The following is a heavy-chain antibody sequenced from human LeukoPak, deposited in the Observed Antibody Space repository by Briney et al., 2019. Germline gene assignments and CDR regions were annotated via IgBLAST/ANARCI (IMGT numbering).Heavy chain of an antibody. CDR2: ISGSGGST. J-gene: IGHJ4*02. D-gene: IGHD1-1*01. V-gene: IGHV3-23*01. Sequence: GGSLGLFCAVSVITFSSYAMSSVRQAPGKGLEWVSAISGSGGSTYYADSVKGRFTISRDNSKNTLYLQMNNLRAEDTAVYYCVKMEGGRDYWGQGALITVSS. CDR3: VKMEGGRDY. CDR1: VITFSSYA.